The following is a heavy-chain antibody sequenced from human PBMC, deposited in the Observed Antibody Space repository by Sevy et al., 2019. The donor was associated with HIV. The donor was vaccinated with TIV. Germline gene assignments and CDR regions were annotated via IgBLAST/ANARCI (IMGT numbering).Heavy chain of an antibody. CDR2: IYYTRST. CDR1: ADSISGYY. J-gene: IGHJ6*02. CDR3: ARGRPDYYYGMDV. Sequence: SETLSLTCNVSADSISGYYWSWTRQPPGKGLEWIGYIYYTRSTNYNPSLKSRVTISKDTSKNQVSLKLSSVIVADTAVYYCARGRPDYYYGMDVWGQGTTVTVSS. V-gene: IGHV4-59*01.